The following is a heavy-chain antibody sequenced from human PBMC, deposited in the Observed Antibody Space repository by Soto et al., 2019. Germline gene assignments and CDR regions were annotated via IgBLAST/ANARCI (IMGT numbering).Heavy chain of an antibody. Sequence: QVQLQQWGAGLVKPSETLSLSCAVYGQSFSGHSWAWIRQPPGKGLEWIGEINESGSTYYNPSLKSRDTISTDTSNNQFSLKLSSVSAADTAAYFCARGSGIVALPGELEDVNYDYWGQGTLVNVSS. D-gene: IGHD1-1*01. V-gene: IGHV4-34*01. J-gene: IGHJ4*02. CDR3: ARGSGIVALPGELEDVNYDY. CDR2: INESGST. CDR1: GQSFSGHS.